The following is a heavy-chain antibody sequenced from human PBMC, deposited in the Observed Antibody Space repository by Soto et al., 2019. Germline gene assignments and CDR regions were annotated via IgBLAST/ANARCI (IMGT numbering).Heavy chain of an antibody. D-gene: IGHD3-10*01. CDR3: ASGASGNYM. CDR2: IYSGGTT. CDR1: GFTVSSNY. Sequence: EVQLVESGGGLVQPGGSLRLSCAASGFTVSSNYMTWVRQAPGKGLEWVSNIYSGGTTSYADSVKGRLTISRDNSKNTLFLQMNSLRDDDTAVYYCASGASGNYMWCQGTLVTVSS. V-gene: IGHV3-66*01. J-gene: IGHJ4*02.